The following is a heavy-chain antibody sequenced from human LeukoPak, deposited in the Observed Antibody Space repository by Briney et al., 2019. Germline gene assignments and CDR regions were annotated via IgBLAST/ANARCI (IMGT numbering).Heavy chain of an antibody. J-gene: IGHJ4*02. D-gene: IGHD3-22*01. V-gene: IGHV3-74*01. CDR3: ARATMIVVALNDY. CDR2: INNDGSIT. Sequence: GGSLRLSCAASEFTISRYWMHWVRQAPGKGLVWVSNINNDGSITTYADSVKGRFTISRDNAKNSLYLQMNSLRAEDTAVYYCARATMIVVALNDYWGQGTLVTVSS. CDR1: EFTISRYW.